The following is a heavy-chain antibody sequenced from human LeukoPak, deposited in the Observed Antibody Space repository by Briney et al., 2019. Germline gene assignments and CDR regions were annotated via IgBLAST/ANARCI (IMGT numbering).Heavy chain of an antibody. CDR1: GFTFSSYA. Sequence: PGGSLRLSCAASGFTFSSYAMPWVRQAPGKGLEYVSAISSNGGSTYYANSVKGRFTISRDDSKNTLYLQMGSLRAEDMAVYYCASSAADDAFDIWGQGTMVTVSS. CDR2: ISSNGGST. CDR3: ASSAADDAFDI. D-gene: IGHD2-15*01. V-gene: IGHV3-64*01. J-gene: IGHJ3*02.